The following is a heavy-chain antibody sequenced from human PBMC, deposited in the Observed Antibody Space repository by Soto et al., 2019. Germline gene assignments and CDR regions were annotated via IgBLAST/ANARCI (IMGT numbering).Heavy chain of an antibody. J-gene: IGHJ3*02. V-gene: IGHV1-69*13. D-gene: IGHD7-27*01. Sequence: ASVKVSCKASGGTFSSYAISWVRQAPGQGLEWMGGIIPIFGTANYAQKFQGRVTITADESTSTAYMELSSLRSEDTAVYYCASLVPPTGEESFGAFDIWGQGTMVTVSS. CDR2: IIPIFGTA. CDR1: GGTFSSYA. CDR3: ASLVPPTGEESFGAFDI.